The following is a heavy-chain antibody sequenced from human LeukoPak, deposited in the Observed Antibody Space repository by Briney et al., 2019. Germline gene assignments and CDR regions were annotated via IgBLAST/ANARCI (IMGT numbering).Heavy chain of an antibody. CDR3: ARVKAPDYYGSGSYRPRAAFDI. CDR1: GGSITSGTYY. D-gene: IGHD3-10*01. J-gene: IGHJ3*02. Sequence: PSETLSLTCTVSGGSITSGTYYWNWIRLPAGKGLEWIGRIFSTGSTNYNPSLKSRVTISVDTSKNQFSLKLSSVTAADTAVYYCARVKAPDYYGSGSYRPRAAFDIWGQGTMVTVSS. V-gene: IGHV4-61*02. CDR2: IFSTGST.